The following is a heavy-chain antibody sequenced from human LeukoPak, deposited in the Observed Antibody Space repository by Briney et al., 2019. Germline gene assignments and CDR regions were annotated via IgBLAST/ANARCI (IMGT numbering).Heavy chain of an antibody. V-gene: IGHV4-34*01. Sequence: SETLSLTCAVYGGSFSGYYWSWIRQPPGKGLEWIGEINHSGSTNYNPSLKSRVTISVDTSKNQFSLKLSSVTAADTAVYYCARSDYGSGSPRYFQHWGQGTLVTISS. CDR2: INHSGST. CDR3: ARSDYGSGSPRYFQH. J-gene: IGHJ1*01. D-gene: IGHD3-10*01. CDR1: GGSFSGYY.